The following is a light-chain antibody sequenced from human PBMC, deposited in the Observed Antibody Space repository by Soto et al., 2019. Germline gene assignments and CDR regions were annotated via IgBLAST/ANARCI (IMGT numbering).Light chain of an antibody. Sequence: ILLTQSPATLTLSPSDRSAFACGASQSVRSFLAWYQQKPGKAPRLLIYDASNKAAGVPARFSGSGSGTDFTLTINSLEPEDIAVYYCQQRSNWPLTFGGGTKVDIK. J-gene: IGKJ4*01. CDR3: QQRSNWPLT. V-gene: IGKV3-11*01. CDR2: DAS. CDR1: QSVRSF.